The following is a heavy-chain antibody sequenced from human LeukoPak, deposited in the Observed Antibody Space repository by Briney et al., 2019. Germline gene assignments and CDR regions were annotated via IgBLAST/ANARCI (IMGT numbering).Heavy chain of an antibody. D-gene: IGHD3-16*01. V-gene: IGHV3-33*01. CDR1: GFTFSSYG. J-gene: IGHJ6*02. CDR3: ARDGLRKSDNYYYGMDV. CDR2: IWYDGSNK. Sequence: GRSLRLSCAASGFTFSSYGMQWVRQAPGKGLGRVAVIWYDGSNKCYADSVRGRFTISRDNSKTTLYLQMNSLRAEDTAVYYCARDGLRKSDNYYYGMDVWGQGTTVTVSS.